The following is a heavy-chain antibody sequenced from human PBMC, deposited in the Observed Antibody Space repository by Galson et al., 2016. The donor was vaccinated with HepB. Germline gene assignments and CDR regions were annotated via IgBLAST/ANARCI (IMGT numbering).Heavy chain of an antibody. CDR1: TFTFSSFA. CDR3: ARHPDYYDNSGYLDY. Sequence: SLRLSCAASTFTFSSFAMSWVRQAPGKGLEWVSSIGHSGGYIYYADSVKGRFTISRDNSNNTLYLQMNSLRAEDTAVYYCARHPDYYDNSGYLDYGGQGTLVTVSS. D-gene: IGHD3-22*01. J-gene: IGHJ4*02. CDR2: IGHSGGYI. V-gene: IGHV3-23*01.